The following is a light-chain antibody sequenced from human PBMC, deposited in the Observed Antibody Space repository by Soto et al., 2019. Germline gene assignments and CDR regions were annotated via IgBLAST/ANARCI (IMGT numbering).Light chain of an antibody. Sequence: QSVLTQPPSVSCAPGQRVTSSCTGSSSNIGAGYDVHWYQQLPGTAPKLLIYGNSNRPSGVPDRFSGSKSGTSASLAITGLQAEDEADYYCQSYDCSLSGYVFGTGNKLTVL. CDR1: SSNIGAGYD. CDR3: QSYDCSLSGYV. V-gene: IGLV1-40*01. J-gene: IGLJ1*01. CDR2: GNS.